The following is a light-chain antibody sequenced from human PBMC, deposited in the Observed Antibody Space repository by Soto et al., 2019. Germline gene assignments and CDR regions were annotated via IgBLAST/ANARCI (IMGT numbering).Light chain of an antibody. J-gene: IGKJ3*01. Sequence: DIQMTQSPSSLSASVGDRVTITCRASQSISKFLNWYQHKPGEAPKVLIYAASSLQSGVPSRFIGSASGTDFTLTISSLQPEDFATYHCQQSYSVPLTFGPGTKVDIK. V-gene: IGKV1-39*01. CDR3: QQSYSVPLT. CDR1: QSISKF. CDR2: AAS.